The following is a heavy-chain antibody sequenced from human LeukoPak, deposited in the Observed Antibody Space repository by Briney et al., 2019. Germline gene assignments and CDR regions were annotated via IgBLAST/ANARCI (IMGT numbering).Heavy chain of an antibody. CDR2: IKQDGSEE. J-gene: IGHJ3*01. D-gene: IGHD6-6*01. CDR3: ARSSYSSSSSV. CDR1: GFTFSNYW. Sequence: PGGSLRLSCAASGFTFSNYWMSWVRQAPGKGLEWVAKIKQDGSEEYYVDSVKGRFTISRDNAKNSLYLQINSLRAEDTAVYYCARSSYSSSSSVWGQGTMVTVSS. V-gene: IGHV3-7*03.